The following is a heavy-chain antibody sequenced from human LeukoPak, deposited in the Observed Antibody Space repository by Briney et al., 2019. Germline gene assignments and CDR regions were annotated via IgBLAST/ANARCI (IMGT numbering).Heavy chain of an antibody. CDR1: GFTFSSYS. CDR3: ARDRILRGSGSFTGDY. CDR2: ISSSSSYI. D-gene: IGHD3-10*01. Sequence: GGSLRLSCAASGFTFSSYSMNWVRRAPGKGLEWVSSISSSSSYIYYADSVKGRFTISRDNAKNSLYLQMNSLRAEDTAVYYCARDRILRGSGSFTGDYWGQGTLVTVSS. J-gene: IGHJ4*02. V-gene: IGHV3-21*01.